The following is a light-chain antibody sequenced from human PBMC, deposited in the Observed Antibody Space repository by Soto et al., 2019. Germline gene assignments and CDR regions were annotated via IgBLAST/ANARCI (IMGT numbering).Light chain of an antibody. CDR1: ESVTSTH. V-gene: IGKV3-20*01. CDR2: AAS. CDR3: QVFGSSPRYT. J-gene: IGKJ2*01. Sequence: EIVLTQSPGTLSLSPGERATLSCRTSESVTSTHLAWYQQKPGQPPRLLIYAASSRATGIPDRFSGSGSGTDFTLTISRLEPEDFAVYYCQVFGSSPRYTFGRGTKLEIK.